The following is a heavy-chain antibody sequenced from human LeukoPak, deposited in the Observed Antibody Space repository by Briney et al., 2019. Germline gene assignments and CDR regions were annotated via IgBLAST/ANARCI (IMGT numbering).Heavy chain of an antibody. J-gene: IGHJ3*02. Sequence: QPGGSLRLSCAASGFTFSNYWMHWVRQAPGKGLEWVAVISYDGSNKYYADSVKGRFTISRDNSKNTLYLQMNSLRAEDTAVYYCARGQSYYDYVWGAGESAFDIWGQGTMVTVSS. CDR1: GFTFSNYW. CDR3: ARGQSYYDYVWGAGESAFDI. V-gene: IGHV3-30-3*01. CDR2: ISYDGSNK. D-gene: IGHD3-16*01.